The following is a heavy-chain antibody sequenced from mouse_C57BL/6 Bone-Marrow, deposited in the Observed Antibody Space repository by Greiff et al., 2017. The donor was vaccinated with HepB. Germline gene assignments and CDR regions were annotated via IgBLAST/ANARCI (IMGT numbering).Heavy chain of an antibody. CDR3: ARGTGTDWYFDV. CDR1: GYTFTSYW. J-gene: IGHJ1*03. D-gene: IGHD4-1*01. V-gene: IGHV1-55*01. Sequence: QVQLKQPGAELVKPGASVKMSCKASGYTFTSYWITWVKQRPGQGLEWIGDIYPGSGSTNYNEKFKSKATLTVDTSSSTAYMQLSSLTSEDSAVYYCARGTGTDWYFDVWGTGTTVTVSS. CDR2: IYPGSGST.